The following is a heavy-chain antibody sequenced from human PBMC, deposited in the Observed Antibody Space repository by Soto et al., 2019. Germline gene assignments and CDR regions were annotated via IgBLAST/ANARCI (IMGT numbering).Heavy chain of an antibody. Sequence: GGSLRLSCAAATFAFGSYATACVRPAQGGVLEWVGAVSGSSGNTYYADSVKGRFTIYRDNSKQTLCLQLNRLRAEDMAVYYCSSPGDEQYWGQGTLVTVSS. CDR3: SSPGDEQY. CDR1: TFAFGSYA. V-gene: IGHV3-23*01. J-gene: IGHJ4*02. CDR2: VSGSSGNT. D-gene: IGHD6-13*01.